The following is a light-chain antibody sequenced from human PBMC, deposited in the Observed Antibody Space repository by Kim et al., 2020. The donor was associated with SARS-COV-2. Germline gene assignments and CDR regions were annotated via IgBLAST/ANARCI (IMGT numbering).Light chain of an antibody. Sequence: DIQMTQSPSSLSASVGDRVTITCRASQAINIYLAWFQQKPGKVPKLLISGASTLQSGVPSRFSGSGSGTHFTLTISSLQPEDVATYFCQRYNTAPLTFGGGTKVDIK. J-gene: IGKJ4*01. CDR1: QAINIY. CDR3: QRYNTAPLT. V-gene: IGKV1-27*01. CDR2: GAS.